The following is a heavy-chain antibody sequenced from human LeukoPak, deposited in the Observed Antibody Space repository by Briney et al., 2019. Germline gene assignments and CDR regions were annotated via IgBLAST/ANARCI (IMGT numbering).Heavy chain of an antibody. CDR3: ARAEKAVTGTLDY. V-gene: IGHV4-59*01. J-gene: IGHJ4*02. CDR1: GGSIRSFC. CDR2: FCSSGTT. D-gene: IGHD6-19*01. Sequence: SETLSLTCTVSGGSIRSFCWTWIRQTSGKGLDWIGHFCSSGTTTYNPSLKSRVTISTDTSKNQFSLRLTSVTAADTAVYYCARAEKAVTGTLDYWGQGTLITVSS.